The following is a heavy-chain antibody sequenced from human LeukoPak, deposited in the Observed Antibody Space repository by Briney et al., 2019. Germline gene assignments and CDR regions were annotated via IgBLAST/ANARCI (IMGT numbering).Heavy chain of an antibody. CDR1: GGSISSSSYY. CDR2: IYYSGST. J-gene: IGHJ4*02. V-gene: IGHV4-39*01. Sequence: SETLSLTCTVSGGSISSSSYYWGWIRQPPGKGLEWIGSIYYSGSTYYNPSLKSRVTISVDTSKNQFSLKLSSVTAADTAVYYCARNGYGDAGDYWGQGTLVTVSS. CDR3: ARNGYGDAGDY. D-gene: IGHD4-17*01.